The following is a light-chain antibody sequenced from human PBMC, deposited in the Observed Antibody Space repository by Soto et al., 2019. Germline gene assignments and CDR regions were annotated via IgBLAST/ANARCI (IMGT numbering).Light chain of an antibody. CDR2: AAS. J-gene: IGKJ4*01. CDR3: QQYNDWPLT. V-gene: IGKV3-15*01. Sequence: EIVMTQSPATLSVSPGERATLSCRASQSVSNKLAWYQQKVGQAPRLLIYAASTSATGIPAMFSGSGSGTELTLTISSLQSEDFAGCYCQQYNDWPLTCCGGTKVEI. CDR1: QSVSNK.